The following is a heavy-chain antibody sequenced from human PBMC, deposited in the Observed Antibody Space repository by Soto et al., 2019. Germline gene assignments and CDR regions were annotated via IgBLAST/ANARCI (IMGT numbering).Heavy chain of an antibody. D-gene: IGHD4-17*01. J-gene: IGHJ6*03. CDR1: GFTFSSYS. CDR3: ARGVQYGDYSKYYYYYYMDV. Sequence: HPGGSLRLSCAASGFTFSSYSMNWVRQAPGKGLEWVSYISSSSSTIYYADSVKGRFTISRDNAKNSLYLQMNSLRAEDTAVYYCARGVQYGDYSKYYYYYYMDVWGKGTTVTVSS. V-gene: IGHV3-48*01. CDR2: ISSSSSTI.